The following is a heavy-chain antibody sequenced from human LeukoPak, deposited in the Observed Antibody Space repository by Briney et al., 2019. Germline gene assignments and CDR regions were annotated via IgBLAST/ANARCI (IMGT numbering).Heavy chain of an antibody. D-gene: IGHD2-2*03. V-gene: IGHV1-69*06. Sequence: ASVKVSCKASGGTFSSYAISWVRQAPGQGLEWMGGIIPIFGTANYAQKFQGRVTITADKSTSTAYMELSSLRSEDTAVYYCARVVDIVVVPAAIWYYYGMDVWGKGTTVTVSS. CDR1: GGTFSSYA. CDR3: ARVVDIVVVPAAIWYYYGMDV. J-gene: IGHJ6*04. CDR2: IIPIFGTA.